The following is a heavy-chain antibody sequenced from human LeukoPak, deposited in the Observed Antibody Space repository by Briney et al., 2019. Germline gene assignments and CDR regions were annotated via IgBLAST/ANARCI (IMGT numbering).Heavy chain of an antibody. J-gene: IGHJ5*02. D-gene: IGHD3-10*01. CDR2: IYYSGNT. V-gene: IGHV4-59*08. CDR1: GGSISSSY. Sequence: PSETLSLTCTVSGGSISSSYWSWIRQPPGKGLEWIGYIYYSGNTNYNPSLKSRVTISVDTSKNQFSLKLSSVTAADTAVYYCPRHLPPRRGSVNYYTPHRGTAPWGQGTLVT. CDR3: PRHLPPRRGSVNYYTPHRGTAP.